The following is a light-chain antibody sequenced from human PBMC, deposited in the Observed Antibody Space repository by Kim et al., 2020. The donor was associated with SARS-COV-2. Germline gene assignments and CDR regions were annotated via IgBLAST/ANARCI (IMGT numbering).Light chain of an antibody. V-gene: IGLV1-51*01. Sequence: GQKVTIYYSGSSYNIENNYVSWYQQLPGTTPKLLIYGNTKRPSGIPDRFSGSKSGTSATLGIAGLQTGDEADYYCGTWDSSLTSYVFGTGTKVTVL. J-gene: IGLJ1*01. CDR2: GNT. CDR1: SYNIENNY. CDR3: GTWDSSLTSYV.